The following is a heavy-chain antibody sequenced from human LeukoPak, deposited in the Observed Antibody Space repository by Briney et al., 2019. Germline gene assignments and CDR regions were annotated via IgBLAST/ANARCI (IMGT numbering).Heavy chain of an antibody. CDR3: ARDPLYCSSTSCTLDAFDI. J-gene: IGHJ3*02. Sequence: VKPSETLSLTCTVSGGSISSYYWSWIRQPAGKGLEWIGRIYTSGSTNYNPSLKSRVTMSVDTSKNQFSLKLSSVTAADTAVYYCARDPLYCSSTSCTLDAFDIWGQGTMVTVSS. CDR2: IYTSGST. D-gene: IGHD2-2*01. CDR1: GGSISSYY. V-gene: IGHV4-4*07.